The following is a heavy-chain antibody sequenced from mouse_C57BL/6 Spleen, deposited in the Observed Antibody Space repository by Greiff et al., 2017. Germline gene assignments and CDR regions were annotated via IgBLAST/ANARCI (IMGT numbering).Heavy chain of an antibody. J-gene: IGHJ3*01. D-gene: IGHD1-2*01. CDR1: GYAFSSYW. V-gene: IGHV1-80*01. CDR3: ARGHYDGGRFAY. Sequence: VQLVESGAELVKPGASVTISCKASGYAFSSYWMNWVKQRPGKGLEWIGQIYPGDGATNYNGKFKGKATLTADKSSSTAYMQLSSLTSEDSAVYFCARGHYDGGRFAYWGQGTLVTVSA. CDR2: IYPGDGAT.